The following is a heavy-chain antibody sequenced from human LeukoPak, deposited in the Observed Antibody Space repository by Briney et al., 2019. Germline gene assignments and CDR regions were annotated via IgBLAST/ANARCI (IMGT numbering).Heavy chain of an antibody. D-gene: IGHD4-23*01. J-gene: IGHJ3*01. CDR2: IYYSGST. Sequence: SETLSLTCIVSGGSISSDYWSWIRQPPGKGLEWIGYIYYSGSTNYNPSLKSRVTISVDTSKNQFSLKLSSVTAADTAVYYCARSPAVITNVDAFALWGQGTMVTVSS. CDR3: ARSPAVITNVDAFAL. CDR1: GGSISSDY. V-gene: IGHV4-59*08.